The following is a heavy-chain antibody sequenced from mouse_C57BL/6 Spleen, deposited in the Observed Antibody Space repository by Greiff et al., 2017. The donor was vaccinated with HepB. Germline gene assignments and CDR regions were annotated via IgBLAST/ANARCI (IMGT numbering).Heavy chain of an antibody. V-gene: IGHV5-17*01. CDR2: ISSGSSTI. Sequence: EVKLVESGGGLVKPGGSLKLSCAASGFTFSDYGMHWVRQAPEKGLEWVAYISSGSSTIYYAETVKGRFTISRDNAKNTLFLQMTSLRSEDTAMYYCARHGYYFDYWGQGTTLTVSS. CDR3: ARHGYYFDY. J-gene: IGHJ2*01. CDR1: GFTFSDYG.